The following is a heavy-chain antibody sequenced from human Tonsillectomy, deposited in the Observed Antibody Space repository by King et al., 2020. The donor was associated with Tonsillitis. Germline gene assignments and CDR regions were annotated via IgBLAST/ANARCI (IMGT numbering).Heavy chain of an antibody. CDR3: ARCSSGWPYQYYGMDV. V-gene: IGHV1-18*01. Sequence: QLVQSRAEVKKPGASVKVSCKASGYTFSNYGISWVRQAPGQGLEWMGWINSYNGNTNYAQKLQGRVTMTTDTSTSTAYVELRSLRSDDTAVYYCARCSSGWPYQYYGMDVWGQGTTVTVSS. CDR2: INSYNGNT. J-gene: IGHJ6*02. D-gene: IGHD6-19*01. CDR1: GYTFSNYG.